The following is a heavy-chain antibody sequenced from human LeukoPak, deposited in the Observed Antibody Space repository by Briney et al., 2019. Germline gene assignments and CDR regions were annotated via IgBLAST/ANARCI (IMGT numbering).Heavy chain of an antibody. CDR1: GGSISSYY. Sequence: SETLSLTCTVSGGSISSYYWSWIRQPPGKGLEWIGYIYYSGSTNYNPSLKSRVTISVDTSKNQFSLKLSSVTAADTAVYYCARESRDGYNILDYWGQGTPVTVSS. CDR2: IYYSGST. J-gene: IGHJ4*02. V-gene: IGHV4-59*01. D-gene: IGHD5-24*01. CDR3: ARESRDGYNILDY.